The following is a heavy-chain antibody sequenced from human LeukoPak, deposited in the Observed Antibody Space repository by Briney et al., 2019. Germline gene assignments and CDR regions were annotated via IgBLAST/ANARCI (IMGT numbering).Heavy chain of an antibody. CDR1: GYSFPNYW. V-gene: IGHV5-51*01. Sequence: GESLKISFKGSGYSFPNYWIGLVRQIPGKGLEWMWIIYPGDSDTRYSPSFQGQVSISADKSITTAYLQWSSLKASDSAMYYCARRPAGGRYDYWGQGTLVTVSS. CDR3: ARRPAGGRYDY. D-gene: IGHD2-15*01. J-gene: IGHJ4*02. CDR2: IYPGDSDT.